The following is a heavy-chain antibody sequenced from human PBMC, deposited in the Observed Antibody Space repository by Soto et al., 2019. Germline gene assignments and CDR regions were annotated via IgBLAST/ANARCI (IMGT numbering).Heavy chain of an antibody. CDR2: IHYSGTT. Sequence: TSKPLSLTCTASCGTFLGSSHYWGWIRQPPGKGLEWIGSIHYSGTTYYNSSLQSRVTISAGTSKNQFSLNLSSVTAADTAVYYGATLTFDYAGQWGQG. V-gene: IGHV4-39*01. D-gene: IGHD4-17*01. CDR3: ATLTFDYAGQ. J-gene: IGHJ4*02. CDR1: CGTFLGSSHY.